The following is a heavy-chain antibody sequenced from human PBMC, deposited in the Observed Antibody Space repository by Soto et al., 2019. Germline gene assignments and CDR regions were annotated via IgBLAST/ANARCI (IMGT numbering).Heavy chain of an antibody. CDR3: ARSRNSAVADSFDF. CDR2: ISRDGSNK. D-gene: IGHD3-10*01. J-gene: IGHJ4*02. Sequence: QVQVVESGGDVVQPGRSLRLSCAASGFTFSRYAIHWVRQAPGKGLEWVAVISRDGSNKYYVDSVKGRFTISRDNSKNTLYLQMNSLRDEDTAVYYCARSRNSAVADSFDFWGQGTLVTVSS. V-gene: IGHV3-30*04. CDR1: GFTFSRYA.